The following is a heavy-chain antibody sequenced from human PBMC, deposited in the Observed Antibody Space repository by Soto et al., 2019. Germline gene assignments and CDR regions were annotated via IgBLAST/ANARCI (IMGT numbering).Heavy chain of an antibody. CDR3: AKGSITIFGVVIPTSGAFDI. CDR2: ISGSGGST. CDR1: GFTFSSYA. J-gene: IGHJ3*02. V-gene: IGHV3-23*01. Sequence: GGSLRLSCAASGFTFSSYAMSWVRQAPGKGLEWVSAISGSGGSTYYADSVKGRFTISRDNSKNTLYLQMNSLRAEDTAVYYCAKGSITIFGVVIPTSGAFDIWGQGTMVTVSS. D-gene: IGHD3-3*01.